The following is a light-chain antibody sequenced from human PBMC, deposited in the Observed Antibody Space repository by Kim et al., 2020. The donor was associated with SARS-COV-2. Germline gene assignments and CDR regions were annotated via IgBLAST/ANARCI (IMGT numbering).Light chain of an antibody. CDR3: QKYDSAPWT. J-gene: IGKJ1*01. CDR2: DAS. V-gene: IGKV1-27*01. CDR1: QGISHY. Sequence: DIQMTQSPSSLSASVGDRVTITCRASQGISHYIAWYQQKPGKLPNLLIRDASFLPPGVPSRFSGSGSGTDFTLTISSLQPEEVATYFWQKYDSAPWTFGQGTKVDIK.